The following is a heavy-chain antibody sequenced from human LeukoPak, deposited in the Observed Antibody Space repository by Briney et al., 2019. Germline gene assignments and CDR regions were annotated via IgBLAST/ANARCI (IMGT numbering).Heavy chain of an antibody. D-gene: IGHD3-22*01. CDR3: ARDRYGENYYDREGDWFDP. CDR2: IYYSGST. CDR1: DGSISSYY. J-gene: IGHJ5*02. Sequence: PSETLSLTCTVSDGSISSYYWSWIRQPPGKGLEWIGYIYYSGSTNYNPSLKSRVTISVDTSKNQFSLKLSSVTAADTAVYYCARDRYGENYYDREGDWFDPWGQGTLVTVSS. V-gene: IGHV4-59*01.